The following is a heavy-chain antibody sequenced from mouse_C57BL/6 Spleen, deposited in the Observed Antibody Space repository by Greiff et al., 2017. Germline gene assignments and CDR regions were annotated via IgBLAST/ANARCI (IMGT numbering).Heavy chain of an antibody. CDR1: GYAFSSYW. CDR3: ARDVWFAY. J-gene: IGHJ3*01. V-gene: IGHV1-80*01. CDR2: IYPGDGDT. Sequence: VKLMESGAELVKPGASVKISCKASGYAFSSYWMNWVKQRPGKGLEWIGQIYPGDGDTNYNGKFKGKATLTADKSSSTAYMQLSSLTSEDSAVYFCARDVWFAYWGQGTLVTVSA.